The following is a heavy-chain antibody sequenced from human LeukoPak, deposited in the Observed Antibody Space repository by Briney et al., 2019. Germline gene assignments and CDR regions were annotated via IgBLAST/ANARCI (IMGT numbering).Heavy chain of an antibody. V-gene: IGHV1-2*02. D-gene: IGHD3-16*01. CDR2: INPNSGGT. CDR3: ARDRGSYSDY. Sequence: ASVKVSCKASGGTFSSYAISWVRQAPGQGLEWMGWINPNSGGTNYAQKFQGRVTMTRDTSISTAYMELSRLRSDDTAVYYCARDRGSYSDYWGQGTLVTVSS. J-gene: IGHJ4*02. CDR1: GGTFSSYA.